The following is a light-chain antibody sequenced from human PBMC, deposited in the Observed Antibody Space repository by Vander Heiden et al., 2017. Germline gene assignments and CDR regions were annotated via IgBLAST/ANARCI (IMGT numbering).Light chain of an antibody. CDR2: EDT. Sequence: SYELTQPPSVSVSPGQTASITCSGDELGDRYACWYQQKPGQSPVLVIYEDTKRPSGIPERFSGSNSGNTATLTISGTQAMDEADYYCQAWDSSTAVFGGGTKLTGL. V-gene: IGLV3-1*01. J-gene: IGLJ2*01. CDR1: ELGDRY. CDR3: QAWDSSTAV.